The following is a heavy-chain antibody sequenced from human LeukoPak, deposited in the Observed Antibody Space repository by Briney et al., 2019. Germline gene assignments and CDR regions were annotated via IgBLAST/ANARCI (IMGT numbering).Heavy chain of an antibody. CDR2: IWSDGSNK. V-gene: IGHV3-33*06. Sequence: KPGGSLRLSCAASGFTFVHYGMHWVRQAPGKGLEWVAAIWSDGSNKFYADSVKGRFTISRDDSRDTVYLQMDSVTAEDSYVYYCAKDAQRGFDYSNSLEYWGQGTLVTVSS. J-gene: IGHJ4*02. D-gene: IGHD4-11*01. CDR1: GFTFVHYG. CDR3: AKDAQRGFDYSNSLEY.